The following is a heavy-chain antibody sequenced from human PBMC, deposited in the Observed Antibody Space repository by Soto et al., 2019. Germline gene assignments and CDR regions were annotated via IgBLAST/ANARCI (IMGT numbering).Heavy chain of an antibody. J-gene: IGHJ4*02. CDR3: ARPRPNFGAVDS. CDR2: IYLGGTT. V-gene: IGHV4-38-2*01. Sequence: PSETLSLTCAVSGYSITSSSFWGWIRQPSGKGLEWIGSIYLGGTTYYDPSLKSRVTISVDTSKNEFSLKLSSVTAADTAVYYCARPRPNFGAVDSWGQGALVTVSS. CDR1: GYSITSSSF. D-gene: IGHD3-16*01.